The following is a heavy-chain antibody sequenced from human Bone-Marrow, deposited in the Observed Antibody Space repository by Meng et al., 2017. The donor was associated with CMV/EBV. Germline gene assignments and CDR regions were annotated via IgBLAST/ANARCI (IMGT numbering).Heavy chain of an antibody. CDR3: TRSMDV. CDR2: IKQDGSEK. CDR1: RFTFSTYW. J-gene: IGHJ6*01. V-gene: IGHV3-7*01. Sequence: GESLKISCAASRFTFSTYWMSWVRQAPGKGLEWVANIKQDGSEKYYVASVKGRFTISRDNAKNSLYLQMNDLRGDDTAVYYCTRSMDVWGQGPTVTFYS.